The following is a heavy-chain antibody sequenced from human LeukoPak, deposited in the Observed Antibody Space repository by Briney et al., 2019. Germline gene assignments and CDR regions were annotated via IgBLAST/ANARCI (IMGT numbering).Heavy chain of an antibody. Sequence: GASVKVSCKASGYTFTSYGISWVRQAPGQGLEWMGWINPNSGGTNYAQKFQGRVTMTRDTSISTAYMELSRLRSDDTAVYYCARDNIAVAAAGYNWFDPWGQGTLVTVSS. D-gene: IGHD6-19*01. CDR3: ARDNIAVAAAGYNWFDP. V-gene: IGHV1-2*02. J-gene: IGHJ5*02. CDR2: INPNSGGT. CDR1: GYTFTSYG.